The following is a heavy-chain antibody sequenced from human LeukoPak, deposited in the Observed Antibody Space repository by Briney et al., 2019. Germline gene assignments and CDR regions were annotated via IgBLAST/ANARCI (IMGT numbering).Heavy chain of an antibody. CDR3: ATTKQARRYFDY. Sequence: GGSLRLSCAGSGFTFSSNPLSWVRQAPGKGLEWVSAINPSGGNTYYAGSVRGRFTISRDNSKNTLYLQMNTLRAEDTAVYYCATTKQARRYFDYWGQGTLVTVSS. CDR1: GFTFSSNP. V-gene: IGHV3-23*01. J-gene: IGHJ4*02. D-gene: IGHD1-1*01. CDR2: INPSGGNT.